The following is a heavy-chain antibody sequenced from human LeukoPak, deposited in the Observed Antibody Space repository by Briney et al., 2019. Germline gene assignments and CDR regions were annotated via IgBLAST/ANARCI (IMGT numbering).Heavy chain of an antibody. Sequence: SETLSLTCAVYGGSFSGYYWSWIRQPPGKGLEWIGEINHSGSTNYNPSLKSRVTISVDTSKNQFSLKLSSVTAADTAVYYCAGGGIVVVRAASRYFDLWGRGTLVTVSS. CDR3: AGGGIVVVRAASRYFDL. J-gene: IGHJ2*01. CDR1: GGSFSGYY. CDR2: INHSGST. V-gene: IGHV4-34*01. D-gene: IGHD3-22*01.